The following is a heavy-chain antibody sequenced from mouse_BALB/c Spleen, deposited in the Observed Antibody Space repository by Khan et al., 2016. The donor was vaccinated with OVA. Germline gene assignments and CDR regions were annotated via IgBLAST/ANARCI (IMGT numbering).Heavy chain of an antibody. Sequence: EVQLKQSGPGLVKPSQSLSLTCTVTGYSITSEYIWNWIRQFPGNKLEWMGFISYSGNTRYNPSLKSRISITRDTSKNQFFLQLNSVTSEDTATYYCTRKDYYDYDPFPYWGQGTLVTVSA. CDR2: ISYSGNT. J-gene: IGHJ3*01. CDR1: GYSITSEYI. CDR3: TRKDYYDYDPFPY. D-gene: IGHD2-4*01. V-gene: IGHV3-2*02.